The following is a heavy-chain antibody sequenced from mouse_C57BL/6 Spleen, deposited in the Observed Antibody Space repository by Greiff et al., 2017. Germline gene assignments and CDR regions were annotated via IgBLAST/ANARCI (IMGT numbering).Heavy chain of an antibody. J-gene: IGHJ4*01. Sequence: QVQLQQPGAELVKPGASVKMSCKASGYTFTSYWITWVKQRPGQGLEWIGDIYPGSGSTNYNEKFKSKATLTVDTSSSTAYMQLSSLTSEDSAVYYCARKDYGNIYYYAMDYWGQGTSVTVSS. CDR1: GYTFTSYW. CDR3: ARKDYGNIYYYAMDY. V-gene: IGHV1-55*01. CDR2: IYPGSGST. D-gene: IGHD2-1*01.